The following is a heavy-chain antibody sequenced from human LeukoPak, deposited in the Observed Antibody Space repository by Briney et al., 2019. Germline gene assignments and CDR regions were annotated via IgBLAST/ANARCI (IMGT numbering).Heavy chain of an antibody. CDR3: ARLPHDAFDI. V-gene: IGHV4-59*08. Sequence: SETLSLTCTVSGGSINSYYWSWIRQPPGKGLEWIGYIYYSGSTNYNPSVKSRVIISVDTSKNQFSLKLSSVTAADTAVYYCARLPHDAFDIRGQGTMVTVSS. CDR2: IYYSGST. CDR1: GGSINSYY. J-gene: IGHJ3*02.